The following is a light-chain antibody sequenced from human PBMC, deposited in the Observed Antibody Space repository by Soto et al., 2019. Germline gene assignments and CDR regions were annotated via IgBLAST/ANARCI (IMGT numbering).Light chain of an antibody. V-gene: IGKV3-20*01. CDR2: GAS. Sequence: EIVLTQSPGTLSLSPGERATLSCRASQRVTDGYVAWYQQKPGQAPRLLIYGASNRSTGIPDRFSGSGSAGTDFTLTISRLEPEDFTGYYCQQYGRSPWTFGQETKLEIK. J-gene: IGKJ1*01. CDR3: QQYGRSPWT. CDR1: QRVTDGY.